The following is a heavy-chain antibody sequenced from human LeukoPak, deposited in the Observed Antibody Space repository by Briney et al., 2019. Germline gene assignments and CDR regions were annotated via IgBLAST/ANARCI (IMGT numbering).Heavy chain of an antibody. V-gene: IGHV3-30*03. J-gene: IGHJ6*02. CDR3: ARNNGMDV. Sequence: GGSLRLSCAASGFTFSSYGMHWVRQAPGKGLEWVALISYDGSNKYSADSVKGRFTISRDNSKNTLYLQMNSLRAEDTALYHCARNNGMDVWGQGTTVIVSS. CDR2: ISYDGSNK. CDR1: GFTFSSYG.